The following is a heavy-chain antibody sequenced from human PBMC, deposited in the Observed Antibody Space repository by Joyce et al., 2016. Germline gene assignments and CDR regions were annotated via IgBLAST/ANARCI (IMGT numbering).Heavy chain of an antibody. CDR3: ARVYYDSSGYYDAFDI. Sequence: EVQLVESGGGLIQPGGSLRLSCAASGFTVRTNYMTWVRQAPGKGLEWVSVSYSAGSTYYADSVKGRFTISRDNSKNTLFLQMNSLRAEDTALYYCARVYYDSSGYYDAFDIWGQGTMVTVSS. D-gene: IGHD3-22*01. CDR2: SYSAGST. J-gene: IGHJ3*02. V-gene: IGHV3-53*01. CDR1: GFTVRTNY.